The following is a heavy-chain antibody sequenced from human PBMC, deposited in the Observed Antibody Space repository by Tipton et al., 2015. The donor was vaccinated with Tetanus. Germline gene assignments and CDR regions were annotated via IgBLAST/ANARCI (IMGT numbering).Heavy chain of an antibody. D-gene: IGHD4-17*01. Sequence: QSGPEVKKPGSSVKVSCKVSGGTFSSYAISWVRQAPGQGLEWMGGIIPLFRTKNYAQKFQGRVTITADESTNTACMELSSLRSDDTAVYYCARDLTPVTTGGGYYYMDVWGKGTTVTVSS. J-gene: IGHJ6*03. V-gene: IGHV1-69*01. CDR1: GGTFSSYA. CDR3: ARDLTPVTTGGGYYYMDV. CDR2: IIPLFRTK.